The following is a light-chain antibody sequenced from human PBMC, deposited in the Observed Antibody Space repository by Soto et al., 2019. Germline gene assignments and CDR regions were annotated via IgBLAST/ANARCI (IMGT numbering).Light chain of an antibody. CDR1: SSDVGGYNY. CDR2: EVS. Sequence: QSALTQPPSASGPPGQSVTISCTGTSSDVGGYNYVSWYQQHPGKAPKLMIYEVSKRPSGVPDRFSGSKSGNTASLTVSGLQAEDEADYYCSSYAGSNNWVFGGGTKLTAL. J-gene: IGLJ3*02. V-gene: IGLV2-8*01. CDR3: SSYAGSNNWV.